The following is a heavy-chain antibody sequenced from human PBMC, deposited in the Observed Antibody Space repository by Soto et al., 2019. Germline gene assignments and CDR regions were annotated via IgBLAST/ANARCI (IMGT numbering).Heavy chain of an antibody. V-gene: IGHV1-46*01. CDR1: GYTFTSYY. D-gene: IGHD3-16*02. J-gene: IGHJ4*02. CDR3: ARDHGMITFGGVIDRTYYFDY. CDR2: INPSGGST. Sequence: ASVKVSCKASGYTFTSYYMHWVRQAPGQGLEWMGIINPSGGSTSYAQKFQGRVTMTRDTSTSTVYMELSSLRSEDTAVYYCARDHGMITFGGVIDRTYYFDYWGQGTLVTVSS.